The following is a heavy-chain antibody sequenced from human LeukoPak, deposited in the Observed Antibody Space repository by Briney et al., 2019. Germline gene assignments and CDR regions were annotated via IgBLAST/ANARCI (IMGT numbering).Heavy chain of an antibody. J-gene: IGHJ6*02. Sequence: PGGSLRLSCAASGFTFSSYAMPWVRQAPGKGLGWVAVISYDGSNTYYADSVKGRFTISRDNSKNTLYLQMNSLRAEDTAVYYCAKGPAANWNYGYYGMDVWGQGTTVTVSS. CDR2: ISYDGSNT. D-gene: IGHD1-20*01. CDR3: AKGPAANWNYGYYGMDV. CDR1: GFTFSSYA. V-gene: IGHV3-30-3*01.